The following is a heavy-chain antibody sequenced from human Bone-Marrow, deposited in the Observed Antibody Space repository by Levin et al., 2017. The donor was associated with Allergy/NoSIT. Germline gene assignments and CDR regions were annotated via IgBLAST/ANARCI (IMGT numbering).Heavy chain of an antibody. D-gene: IGHD3-16*02. Sequence: PVASVKVSCKASGYTFTNSYMQWVRQAPGQGLEWMGTINPSGTGTKYAQKFQGRVTMTRDTSTSTVYMELSSLRSDDTAVYYCASDYDYVGGTYRHPDPYVALHLWGEGTMVTVSS. CDR1: GYTFTNSY. CDR3: ASDYDYVGGTYRHPDPYVALHL. V-gene: IGHV1-46*01. CDR2: INPSGTGT. J-gene: IGHJ3*01.